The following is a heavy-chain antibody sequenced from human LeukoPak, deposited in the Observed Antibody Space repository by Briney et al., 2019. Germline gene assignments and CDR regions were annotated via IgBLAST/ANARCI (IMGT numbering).Heavy chain of an antibody. CDR3: SRQRSTSTYYFGLDV. D-gene: IGHD6-6*01. J-gene: IGHJ6*02. Sequence: SQTLSLTCAISGGTVSSNTAAWNWIRQSPSRGLEWLGRTYYRSKWNIDYAASVQNRITINPDTSTNQFSLQLKSATPEDTAVYYCSRQRSTSTYYFGLDVWGQGTTVTVSS. V-gene: IGHV6-1*01. CDR2: TYYRSKWNI. CDR1: GGTVSSNTAA.